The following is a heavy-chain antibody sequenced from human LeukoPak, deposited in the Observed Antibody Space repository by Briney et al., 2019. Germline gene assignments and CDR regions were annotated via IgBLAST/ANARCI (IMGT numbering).Heavy chain of an antibody. J-gene: IGHJ3*02. CDR3: ARNRPLRENGWYCYALDI. CDR1: GFTFSNFL. D-gene: IGHD6-19*01. Sequence: PGGSLRLSCAASGFTFSNFLMSWVRQAPGKGLEWVANIKQDGRDKYYVDSVKGRFTISRDNAQNSLFLQMNSLSAEDTAVYYCARNRPLRENGWYCYALDIWGQGTIVTVSS. V-gene: IGHV3-7*01. CDR2: IKQDGRDK.